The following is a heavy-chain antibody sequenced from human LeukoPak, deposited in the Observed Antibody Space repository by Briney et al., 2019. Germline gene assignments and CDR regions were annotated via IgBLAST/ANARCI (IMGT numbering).Heavy chain of an antibody. CDR3: AKDGEDGGNPPYYYYYMDV. Sequence: GGSLRLSCAASGFTFSSYAMSWVRQAPGKGLEWVSAISGSGGSTYYADSVKGRFTISRDNSKNTLYLQMNSLRAEDTAVYYCAKDGEDGGNPPYYYYYMDVWGKGTTVTVSS. V-gene: IGHV3-23*01. J-gene: IGHJ6*03. D-gene: IGHD4-23*01. CDR2: ISGSGGST. CDR1: GFTFSSYA.